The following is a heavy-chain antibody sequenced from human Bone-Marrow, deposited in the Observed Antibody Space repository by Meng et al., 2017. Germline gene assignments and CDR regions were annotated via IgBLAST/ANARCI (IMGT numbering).Heavy chain of an antibody. Sequence: QVQLQEAGPGLVKPSQTLSLTCTVSGGSISSGGYYWSWIRQHPGKGLEWIGYIYYSGSTYYNPSLKSLVTMSVDTSKNQFSLKLSSVTAADTAVYYCARVGYSGSRVTAYYFDYWGQGTLVTVSS. V-gene: IGHV4-31*01. J-gene: IGHJ4*02. CDR3: ARVGYSGSRVTAYYFDY. D-gene: IGHD1-26*01. CDR2: IYYSGST. CDR1: GGSISSGGYY.